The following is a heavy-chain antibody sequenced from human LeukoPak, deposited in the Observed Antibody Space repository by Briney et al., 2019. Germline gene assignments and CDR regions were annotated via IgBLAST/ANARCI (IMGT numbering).Heavy chain of an antibody. V-gene: IGHV3-23*01. Sequence: GGSLRLSCAASGFTFSSYAMSWVRQAPGKGLGWVSAISGSGGSTYYADSLKGRFTISRDNSKNTLYLQMNSLRAEDTAVYYCAKDRVTYSRSFDYWGQGTLVTVSS. CDR1: GFTFSSYA. CDR2: ISGSGGST. D-gene: IGHD4-11*01. J-gene: IGHJ4*02. CDR3: AKDRVTYSRSFDY.